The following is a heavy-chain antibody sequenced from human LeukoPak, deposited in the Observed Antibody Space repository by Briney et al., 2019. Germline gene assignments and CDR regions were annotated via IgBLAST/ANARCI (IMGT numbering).Heavy chain of an antibody. V-gene: IGHV3-21*01. CDR3: ARWIAAARWFDP. Sequence: GGSLRLSCAASGFTFSSYSMNWVRQAPGKGLEWVSSISSSSSYIYYADSVKGRFTISRDNAKNSLYLQMNSLRAEDTAVYYCARWIAAARWFDPWGQGTLVTVSS. J-gene: IGHJ5*02. D-gene: IGHD6-13*01. CDR1: GFTFSSYS. CDR2: ISSSSSYI.